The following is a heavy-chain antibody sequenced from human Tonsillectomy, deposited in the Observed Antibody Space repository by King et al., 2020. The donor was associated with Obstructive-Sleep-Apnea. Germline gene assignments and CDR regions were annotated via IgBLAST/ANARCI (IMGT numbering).Heavy chain of an antibody. J-gene: IGHJ4*02. D-gene: IGHD3-10*01. CDR2: VFKSGST. CDR1: GGSISTYF. Sequence: PLQESGPGLVKPSETLSLTCTVSGGSISTYFWTWIRQPPGKGLEWIGYVFKSGSTNYNPSLKSRVTMSVDTSKNQFSLRLRSVTAADTAVYYCARQYAGNYYVHSWGQGILVTVSS. CDR3: ARQYAGNYYVHS. V-gene: IGHV4-59*01.